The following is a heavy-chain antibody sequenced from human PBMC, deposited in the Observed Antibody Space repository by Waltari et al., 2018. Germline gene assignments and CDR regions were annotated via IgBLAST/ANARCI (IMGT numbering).Heavy chain of an antibody. CDR2: ISAYNGNT. D-gene: IGHD3-9*01. J-gene: IGHJ4*02. V-gene: IGHV1-18*01. CDR1: GYTFTSYG. Sequence: QVQLVQSGAEVKKPGASVKVSCKASGYTFTSYGISWVRQAPGQGLEWMGWISAYNGNTNYAQKLQGRVTMTTDTATSTAYMELRSLRSDDTAVYYCARGTNYDILTGYSPLGYWGQGTLVTVSS. CDR3: ARGTNYDILTGYSPLGY.